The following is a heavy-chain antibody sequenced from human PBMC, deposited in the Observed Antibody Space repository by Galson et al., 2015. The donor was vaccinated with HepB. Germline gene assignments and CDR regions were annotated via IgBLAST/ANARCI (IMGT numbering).Heavy chain of an antibody. Sequence: SLRLSCAASGFTVSSNYMSWVRQAPGKGLEWVSVIYSGGSTYYADSVKGRFTISRHNSKNTLYLQMNSLRAEDTAVYYCARSHPTSGIAVAGPFDYWGQGTLVTVSS. J-gene: IGHJ4*02. CDR2: IYSGGST. D-gene: IGHD6-19*01. CDR3: ARSHPTSGIAVAGPFDY. V-gene: IGHV3-53*04. CDR1: GFTVSSNY.